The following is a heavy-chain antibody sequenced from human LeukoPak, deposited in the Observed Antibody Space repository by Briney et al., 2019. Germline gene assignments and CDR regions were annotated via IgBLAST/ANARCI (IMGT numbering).Heavy chain of an antibody. CDR1: GYSISSGYY. CDR3: ARNRYYYGSGNYGVPNWFDP. J-gene: IGHJ5*02. V-gene: IGHV4-38-2*02. CDR2: IYYSGST. D-gene: IGHD3-10*01. Sequence: SSETLSLTCTVSGYSISSGYYWGWIRQPPGKGLEWIGSIYYSGSTYYNPSLKSRVTISVDTSKNQFSLKLSSVTAADTAVYYCARNRYYYGSGNYGVPNWFDPWGQGTLVTVSP.